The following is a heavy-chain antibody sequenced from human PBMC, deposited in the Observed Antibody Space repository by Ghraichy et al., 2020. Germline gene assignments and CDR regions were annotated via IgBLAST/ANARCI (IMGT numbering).Heavy chain of an antibody. J-gene: IGHJ4*02. V-gene: IGHV3-74*01. CDR3: LRVGPTAGSFPPFDS. Sequence: GGSLRLSCAASGFTFSIYWMHWVRQAPGKGLVWVSHINSDGSGRNYADSVKGRFTISREHAKNTLYLQRNSLKAEDTAVYYCLRVGPTAGSFPPFDSWGQGTRVTVSS. CDR1: GFTFSIYW. CDR2: INSDGSGR. D-gene: IGHD3-10*01.